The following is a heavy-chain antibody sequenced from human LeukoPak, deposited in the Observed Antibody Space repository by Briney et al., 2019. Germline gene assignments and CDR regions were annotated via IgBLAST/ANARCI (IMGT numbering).Heavy chain of an antibody. Sequence: GGSLRLSCAASGFTFSSYEMNWVRQAPGKGLEWVSSISSSSSYIYYADSVKGRFTISRDNAKNSLYLQMNSLRAEDTAVYYCARAYSSSSDLDYWGQGTLVTVSS. D-gene: IGHD6-6*01. CDR2: ISSSSSYI. CDR3: ARAYSSSSDLDY. CDR1: GFTFSSYE. V-gene: IGHV3-21*01. J-gene: IGHJ4*02.